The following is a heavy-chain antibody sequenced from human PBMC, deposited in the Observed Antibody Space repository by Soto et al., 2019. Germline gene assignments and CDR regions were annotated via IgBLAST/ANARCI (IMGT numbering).Heavy chain of an antibody. Sequence: ASVKVSCKASGYTFTSYGISWVRQAPGQWLEWMGWISAYNGNTNYAQKLQGRVTMNTDTSTSTAYMELRSLRSDDTAVYYCARDRGKDYDFWSGYPYGMDVWGQGTTVTVSS. CDR2: ISAYNGNT. D-gene: IGHD3-3*01. CDR3: ARDRGKDYDFWSGYPYGMDV. CDR1: GYTFTSYG. J-gene: IGHJ6*02. V-gene: IGHV1-18*01.